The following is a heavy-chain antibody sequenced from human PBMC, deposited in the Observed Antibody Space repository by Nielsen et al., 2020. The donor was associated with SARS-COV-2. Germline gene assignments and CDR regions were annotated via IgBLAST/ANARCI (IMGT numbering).Heavy chain of an antibody. CDR2: ISAYNGNT. CDR3: ARDFWSGYYFFGSCGMDA. J-gene: IGHJ6*02. V-gene: IGHV1-18*01. CDR1: GYTFTSYG. Sequence: ASVKVSCKASGYTFTSYGISWVRQAPGQGLEWMGWISAYNGNTNYAQKLQGRVTMTTDTSTSTAYMELRSLRSDDTAVYYCARDFWSGYYFFGSCGMDAWGQGTTVTVSS. D-gene: IGHD3-3*01.